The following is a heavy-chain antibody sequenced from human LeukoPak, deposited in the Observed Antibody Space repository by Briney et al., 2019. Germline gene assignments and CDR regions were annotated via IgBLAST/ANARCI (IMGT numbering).Heavy chain of an antibody. CDR2: INHSGST. CDR3: ARGRRNSGCYPSYWYFDL. J-gene: IGHJ2*01. V-gene: IGHV4-34*01. CDR1: GGSFSGYY. D-gene: IGHD1-26*01. Sequence: PSETLSLTCAVYGGSFSGYYWSWIRQPPGKGLEWIGEINHSGSTNYNPSLKSRVTISVDTSKNQFSLELSSVTAADTAVYYCARGRRNSGCYPSYWYFDLWGRGTLVTVSS.